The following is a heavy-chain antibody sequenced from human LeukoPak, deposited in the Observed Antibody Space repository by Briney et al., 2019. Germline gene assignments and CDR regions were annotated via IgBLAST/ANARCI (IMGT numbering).Heavy chain of an antibody. J-gene: IGHJ4*02. CDR3: ARGYCSGGSCYFDY. V-gene: IGHV3-74*01. Sequence: GGSLRLSCAASGFTFSTYWMHWVRQSPGKGLLWVSRINSDGSRTNYADSVKGRFTISRDNAKNTLYLQMNSLRVEDTAVYYCARGYCSGGSCYFDYWGQGTLVTVSS. CDR2: INSDGSRT. CDR1: GFTFSTYW. D-gene: IGHD2-15*01.